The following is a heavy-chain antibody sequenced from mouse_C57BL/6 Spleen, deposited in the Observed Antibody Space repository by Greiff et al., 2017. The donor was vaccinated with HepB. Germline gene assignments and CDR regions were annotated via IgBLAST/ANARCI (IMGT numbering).Heavy chain of an antibody. CDR1: GISITTGNYR. V-gene: IGHV3-5*01. J-gene: IGHJ2*01. D-gene: IGHD1-1*01. CDR2: IYYSGTI. CDR3: ARDGGSSHYFDY. Sequence: EVKLMESGPGLVKPSQTVFLTCTVTGISITTGNYRWSWIRQFPGNKLEWIGYIYYSGTITYNPSPTSRTTITRDTPKNQFFLEMNSLTAEDTATYCCARDGGSSHYFDYWGQGTTLTVSS.